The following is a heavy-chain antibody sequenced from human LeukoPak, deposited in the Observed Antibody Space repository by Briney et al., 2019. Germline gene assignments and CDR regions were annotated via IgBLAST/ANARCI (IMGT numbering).Heavy chain of an antibody. CDR3: ARCPHDSRSDYDVYSYMDV. CDR2: IYNSGST. CDR1: GGFISSYY. V-gene: IGHV4-59*08. Sequence: SETLSLTCTVSGGFISSYYWSWIRQPPGKGLEWIGYIYNSGSTNYNPSLRSRVTMSVDTSKNQFSLRLSSVTAADTAIYYCARCPHDSRSDYDVYSYMDVWGKGTMVTVSS. J-gene: IGHJ6*04. D-gene: IGHD1-26*01.